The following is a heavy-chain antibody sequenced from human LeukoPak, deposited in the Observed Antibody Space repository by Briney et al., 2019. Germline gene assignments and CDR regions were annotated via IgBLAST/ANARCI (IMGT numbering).Heavy chain of an antibody. J-gene: IGHJ4*02. Sequence: GGSLRLSCAASGFTFSSYGMSWVRQAPGKGLEWVSAIIGSGGSTYYADSVKGRFTISRDNSKNTLYLQMNSLRAEDTAVYYCATRGDILTGYAYYFDYWGQGTLVTVSS. CDR2: IIGSGGST. D-gene: IGHD3-9*01. CDR1: GFTFSSYG. CDR3: ATRGDILTGYAYYFDY. V-gene: IGHV3-23*01.